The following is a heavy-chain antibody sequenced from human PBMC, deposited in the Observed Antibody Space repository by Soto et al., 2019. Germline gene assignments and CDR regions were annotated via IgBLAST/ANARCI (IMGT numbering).Heavy chain of an antibody. CDR3: ARHQSGSYLVYYFDY. CDR1: GGSISSSSYY. V-gene: IGHV4-39*01. J-gene: IGHJ4*02. CDR2: IYYSGST. Sequence: SETLSLTCTVSGGSISSSSYYWGWIRQPPGKGLEWIGSIYYSGSTYYNPSLKSRVTISVDTSKNQFSLKLSSVTAADTAVFYFARHQSGSYLVYYFDYWGQGTLVTVSS. D-gene: IGHD1-26*01.